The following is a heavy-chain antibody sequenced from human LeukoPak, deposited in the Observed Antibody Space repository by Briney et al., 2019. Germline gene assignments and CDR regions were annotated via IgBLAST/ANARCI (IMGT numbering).Heavy chain of an antibody. J-gene: IGHJ5*02. CDR3: AKDYEPLVGVHRWGDWFDP. CDR1: GFTFSSYS. D-gene: IGHD1-26*01. CDR2: ISGSGGST. V-gene: IGHV3-23*01. Sequence: GGSLRLSCAASGFTFSSYSMNWVRQAPGKGLGWVSAISGSGGSTYYADSVKGRFTISRDNSKNTLYLQMNSLRAEDTAVYYCAKDYEPLVGVHRWGDWFDPWGQGTLVTVSS.